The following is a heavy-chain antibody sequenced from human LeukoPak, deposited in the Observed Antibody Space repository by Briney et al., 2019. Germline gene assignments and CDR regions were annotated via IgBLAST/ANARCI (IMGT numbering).Heavy chain of an antibody. V-gene: IGHV3-66*01. J-gene: IGHJ4*02. CDR1: GFTVSGSY. D-gene: IGHD3-3*01. CDR3: ATDRRYDFWSGFSEY. CDR2: IYSSGSA. Sequence: PGGSLRLSCAASGFTVSGSYVNWVRQAPGRGLEWVSVIYSSGSAFYADSVKGRFLISRDNLKNTLYLQMDSLRAEDTAVYYCATDRRYDFWSGFSEYWGQGTLVTVSS.